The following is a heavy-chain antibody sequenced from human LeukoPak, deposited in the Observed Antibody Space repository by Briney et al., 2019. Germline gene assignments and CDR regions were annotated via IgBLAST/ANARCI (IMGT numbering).Heavy chain of an antibody. J-gene: IGHJ3*02. Sequence: PGGSLRLSCAASGFTFSSYSMNWVRQAPGKGLEWVSNISSSSSIIYYADSVKGRFTISRDNAKNSLYLRMNSLRAEDTAIYYCAADDYDAFDIWGQGTMVTVSS. V-gene: IGHV3-48*01. D-gene: IGHD1-1*01. CDR1: GFTFSSYS. CDR3: AADDYDAFDI. CDR2: ISSSSSII.